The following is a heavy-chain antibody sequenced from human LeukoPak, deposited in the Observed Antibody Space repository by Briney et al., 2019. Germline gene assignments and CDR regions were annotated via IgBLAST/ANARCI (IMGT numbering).Heavy chain of an antibody. Sequence: SETLSLTCTVSGVSMSSDYWSRIRLPPGKGLEWIGYIYYSGSSNYNPSLKSRVPMSVDTSKNQFSLKLTSVTAADTAVYYCARRLRQNLFDPWGQGTLVTVSS. D-gene: IGHD4-17*01. V-gene: IGHV4-59*08. CDR1: GVSMSSDY. CDR3: ARRLRQNLFDP. J-gene: IGHJ5*02. CDR2: IYYSGSS.